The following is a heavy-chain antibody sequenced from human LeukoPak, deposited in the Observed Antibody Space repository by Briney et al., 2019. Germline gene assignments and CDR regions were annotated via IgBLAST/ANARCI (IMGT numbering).Heavy chain of an antibody. V-gene: IGHV1-2*02. CDR2: INPNSGGT. CDR1: GYTFTGYY. D-gene: IGHD2-2*01. J-gene: IGHJ4*02. CDR3: ARDPTEGIVVVPAAIAYNYFDY. Sequence: ASVKVSCKASGYTFTGYYMHWVRQAPGQGLEWMGWINPNSGGTNYAQKFQGRVTMTRDTSISTAYMELSRLRSDDTAMYYCARDPTEGIVVVPAAIAYNYFDYWGQGTLVTVSS.